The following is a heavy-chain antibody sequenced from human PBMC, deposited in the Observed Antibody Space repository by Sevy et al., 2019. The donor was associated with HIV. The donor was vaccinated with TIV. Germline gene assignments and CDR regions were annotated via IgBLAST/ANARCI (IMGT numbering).Heavy chain of an antibody. J-gene: IGHJ5*02. CDR2: INTNTRNP. Sequence: ASVKVSCKASGYTFTSYAMNWVRQAPGQGLEWMGWINTNTRNPTYAQGFTGRFVFSLDTSVSTAYLQISSLKAEDTAVYYCAREGATYYYGSGSYYNGPRFDPWGQGTLVTVSS. CDR3: AREGATYYYGSGSYYNGPRFDP. V-gene: IGHV7-4-1*02. CDR1: GYTFTSYA. D-gene: IGHD3-10*01.